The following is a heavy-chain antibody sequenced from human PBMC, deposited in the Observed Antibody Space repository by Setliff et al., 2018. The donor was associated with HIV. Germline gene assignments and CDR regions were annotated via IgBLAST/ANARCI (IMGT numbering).Heavy chain of an antibody. J-gene: IGHJ4*02. CDR3: AAVFTAVPGRSLDY. Sequence: PGGSLRLSCAASGFSFRSYEMNWVRQAPGKGLEWVANIKQDGSEKYYVDSVKGRFRISRDNAQNSVFLFLSGLRAEDTAIYYCAAVFTAVPGRSLDYWGQGTLVTVSS. CDR2: IKQDGSEK. CDR1: GFSFRSYE. D-gene: IGHD6-19*01. V-gene: IGHV3-7*01.